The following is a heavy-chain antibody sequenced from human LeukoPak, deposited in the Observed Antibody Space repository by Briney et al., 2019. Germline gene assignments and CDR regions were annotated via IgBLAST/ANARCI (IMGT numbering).Heavy chain of an antibody. Sequence: GGSLRLSCAASGFTFTNNFMSWVRQVPGKGLEWVANIKQDGSETTYADSVRGRFTIFRDNAKNSLYLQMNSLRAEDTAVYYCARDRYYDSSGYDAFDIWGQGTMVTVSS. J-gene: IGHJ3*02. CDR2: IKQDGSET. CDR3: ARDRYYDSSGYDAFDI. CDR1: GFTFTNNF. D-gene: IGHD3-22*01. V-gene: IGHV3-7*01.